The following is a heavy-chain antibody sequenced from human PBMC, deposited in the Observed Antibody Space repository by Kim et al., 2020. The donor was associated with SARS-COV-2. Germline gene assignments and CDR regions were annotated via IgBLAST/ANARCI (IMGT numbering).Heavy chain of an antibody. Sequence: SETLSLTCTVSGGSISSGGYYWSWIRQHPGKGLEWIGYIYYSGSTYYNPSLKSRVTISVDTSKNQFSLKLSSVTAADTAVYYCARDTAYDSSGPPYYYYYGMDVWGQGTTVTVSS. V-gene: IGHV4-31*03. CDR2: IYYSGST. D-gene: IGHD3-22*01. J-gene: IGHJ6*02. CDR1: GGSISSGGYY. CDR3: ARDTAYDSSGPPYYYYYGMDV.